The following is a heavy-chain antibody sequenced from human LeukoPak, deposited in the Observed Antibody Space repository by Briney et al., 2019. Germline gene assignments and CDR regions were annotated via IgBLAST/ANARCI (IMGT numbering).Heavy chain of an antibody. D-gene: IGHD6-13*01. CDR3: ARHSSHTVAFDI. CDR1: GYTFTGYY. V-gene: IGHV1-2*02. J-gene: IGHJ3*02. Sequence: ASVKVSCKASGYTFTGYYIHWVRQAPGQGPEWMGWINPNSGGTNHAQKFQGRVTMARDTSINTAYMELSRLRSDDTAMYYCARHSSHTVAFDIWGQGTMVTVSS. CDR2: INPNSGGT.